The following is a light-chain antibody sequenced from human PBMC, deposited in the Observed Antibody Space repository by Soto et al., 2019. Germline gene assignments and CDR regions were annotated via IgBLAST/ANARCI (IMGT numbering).Light chain of an antibody. CDR3: QQYNSYSAYT. Sequence: DIQMTQSPSTLSASVGDRVTITSRASQSISSWLAWYQQKPGKAPKLLIYDASSLESGVPSRFSGSGSGKEFTLTISSLQPDDFATYYCQQYNSYSAYTFGQGTKLEIK. J-gene: IGKJ2*01. CDR1: QSISSW. CDR2: DAS. V-gene: IGKV1-5*01.